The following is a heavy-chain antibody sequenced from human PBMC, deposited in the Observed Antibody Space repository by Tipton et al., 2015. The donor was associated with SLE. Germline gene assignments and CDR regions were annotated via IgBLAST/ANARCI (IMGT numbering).Heavy chain of an antibody. V-gene: IGHV4-4*02. D-gene: IGHD2-8*02. CDR2: IHHSGTT. CDR1: GDSISNRHW. Sequence: TLSLTCAVSGDSISNRHWWSWVRQPPGKELEWIGEIHHSGTTNYNPSLKSRVTMSVDKSKNQFSLKLSSVTAADTAVYYCARGSCSGGVCYIDYWGQGTLVTVSS. J-gene: IGHJ4*02. CDR3: ARGSCSGGVCYIDY.